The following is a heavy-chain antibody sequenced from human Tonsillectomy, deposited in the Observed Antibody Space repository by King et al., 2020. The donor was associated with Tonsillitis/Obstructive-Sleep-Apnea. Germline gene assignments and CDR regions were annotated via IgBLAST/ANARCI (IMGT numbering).Heavy chain of an antibody. Sequence: QLVQSGAEVKKPGASVKVSCKASGYTFTSYYMHWVRQAPGQGLEWMGLINPSGGSTSYAQKFQGRVTMTRDTSTSTVYMELSSLRSEDTAVYYCARAHYDFWSGLNWFDPWGQGTLVTVSS. V-gene: IGHV1-46*01. CDR2: INPSGGST. J-gene: IGHJ5*02. D-gene: IGHD3-3*01. CDR1: GYTFTSYY. CDR3: ARAHYDFWSGLNWFDP.